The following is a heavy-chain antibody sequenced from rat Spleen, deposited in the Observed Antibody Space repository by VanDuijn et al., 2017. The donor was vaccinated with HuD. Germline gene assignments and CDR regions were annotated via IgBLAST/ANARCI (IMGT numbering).Heavy chain of an antibody. CDR2: ISPSGGST. V-gene: IGHV5-25*01. Sequence: EVQLVESGGGLVQPGRSMKLSCAASGFTFSDYDMAWVRQAPTKGLEWVASISPSGGSTYYRDSVKGRFTVSRDNAKSTLYLQMDSLRSEDTATYYCARHGYYFDYWGQGVMVTVSS. J-gene: IGHJ2*01. D-gene: IGHD1-12*03. CDR1: GFTFSDYD. CDR3: ARHGYYFDY.